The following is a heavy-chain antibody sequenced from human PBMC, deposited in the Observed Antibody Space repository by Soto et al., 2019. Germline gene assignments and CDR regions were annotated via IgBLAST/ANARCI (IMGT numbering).Heavy chain of an antibody. CDR2: INPDGGGT. D-gene: IGHD4-4*01. J-gene: IGHJ6*02. CDR1: GYTFISYY. V-gene: IGHV1-46*01. Sequence: QVQLVQSGAEVKKPGASVKVSCKASGYTFISYYMHWVRLAPGQGLEWMGIINPDGGGTSYAQQFQGRVIMTRDTSTSTVYMEMSNLRSEDTAVYYCAVGGNYLSMDVWGQGTTVTVSS. CDR3: AVGGNYLSMDV.